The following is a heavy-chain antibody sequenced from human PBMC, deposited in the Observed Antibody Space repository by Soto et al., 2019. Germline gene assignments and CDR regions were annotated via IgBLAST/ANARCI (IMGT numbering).Heavy chain of an antibody. V-gene: IGHV4-39*01. CDR2: TYDRGST. CDR3: ARHGYTSGRTYFDY. D-gene: IGHD6-19*01. Sequence: SETLSLTCTVSGGSIGSSSYYWGWIRQPPGKGLEWIGSTYDRGSTYSNPSLKSRLTTSLDTSKNQFSLKLTSVTAADTAVYYCARHGYTSGRTYFDYWGQGTLVTVSS. CDR1: GGSIGSSSYY. J-gene: IGHJ4*02.